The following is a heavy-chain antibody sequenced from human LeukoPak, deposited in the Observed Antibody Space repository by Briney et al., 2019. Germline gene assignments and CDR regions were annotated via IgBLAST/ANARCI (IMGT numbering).Heavy chain of an antibody. J-gene: IGHJ4*02. Sequence: GESLKISCKGSGYSFTSYWIGWVRQMPGKGLEWMGIIYPGDSDTRYSPSFQGQVTISADKSISTAYLQWSSLKASDTALDYCARHRDSSGWYSGDDGGQGTLVTVSS. CDR2: IYPGDSDT. D-gene: IGHD6-19*01. CDR1: GYSFTSYW. CDR3: ARHRDSSGWYSGDD. V-gene: IGHV5-51*01.